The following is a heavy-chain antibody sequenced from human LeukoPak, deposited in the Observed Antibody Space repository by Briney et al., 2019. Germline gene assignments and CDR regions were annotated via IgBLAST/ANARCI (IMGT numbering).Heavy chain of an antibody. CDR2: INSDGSDT. CDR1: GFTFSSYW. Sequence: PGGSLRLSCAASGFTFSSYWMHWVRQAPGKGLVWVSRINSDGSDTTCADSVKGRFTISRDNAKNTLYLQMNSLRAEDTAVYYCAKNGPGLDYFDYWGQGTLVTVSS. V-gene: IGHV3-74*01. J-gene: IGHJ4*02. D-gene: IGHD3-10*01. CDR3: AKNGPGLDYFDY.